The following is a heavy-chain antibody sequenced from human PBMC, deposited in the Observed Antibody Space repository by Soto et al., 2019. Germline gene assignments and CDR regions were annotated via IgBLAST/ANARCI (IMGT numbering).Heavy chain of an antibody. CDR3: ARQRAAYSSYVYYYYYMDV. CDR2: FYYSGST. J-gene: IGHJ6*03. V-gene: IGHV4-39*01. Sequence: SETLSLTCTVSGGSISSSSYFWGWIRQSPGKGLERIGSFYYSGSTYYSPSLKSRVTISGDTSKKQNSLRLSSVTAADTAVYYCARQRAAYSSYVYYYYYMDVWGKGTTVTVSS. D-gene: IGHD4-4*01. CDR1: GGSISSSSYF.